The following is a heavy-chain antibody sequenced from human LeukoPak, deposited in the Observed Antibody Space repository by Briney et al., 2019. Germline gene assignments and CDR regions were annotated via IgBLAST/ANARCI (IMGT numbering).Heavy chain of an antibody. J-gene: IGHJ4*02. CDR3: AAVSGRGAPYSHDC. D-gene: IGHD3-10*01. Sequence: SETLSLTCTVSGGSISSSSYYWGWIRQPPGKGLEWIASIYYSGSTYYNPSLKSRVTISLDTYKNQFSLKLRSVTAADTAVYYCAAVSGRGAPYSHDCWGQGTLVTVSS. CDR1: GGSISSSSYY. CDR2: IYYSGST. V-gene: IGHV4-39*01.